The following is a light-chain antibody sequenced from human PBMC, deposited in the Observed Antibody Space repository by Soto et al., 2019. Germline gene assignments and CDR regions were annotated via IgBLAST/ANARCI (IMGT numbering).Light chain of an antibody. V-gene: IGKV1-39*01. J-gene: IGKJ4*01. CDR1: QSISSY. CDR3: QQSYSTPLT. Sequence: DLQMTQSPSSLSACVGDRVTVTCRASQSISSYLNWYQQKPGKAPKLLIYAASSLQSGVPSRFSGSGSGTDFTLTISSLQPEDFATYYCQQSYSTPLTFGGGIKVEIQ. CDR2: AAS.